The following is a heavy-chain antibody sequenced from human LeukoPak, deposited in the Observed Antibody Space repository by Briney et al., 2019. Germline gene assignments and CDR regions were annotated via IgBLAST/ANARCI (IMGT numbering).Heavy chain of an antibody. J-gene: IGHJ4*02. CDR1: KFTFSNYG. V-gene: IGHV3-33*08. CDR2: IWYDASNK. CDR3: ATDISTHYFGS. D-gene: IGHD3-9*01. Sequence: GGSLRLSCTASKFTFSNYGMHWVRQAPGKGLEWVTFIWYDASNKYYAESVKGRFTISRDNSRNTVFLQMNSLRAEDTAIYYCATDISTHYFGSWGQGTLVTVSS.